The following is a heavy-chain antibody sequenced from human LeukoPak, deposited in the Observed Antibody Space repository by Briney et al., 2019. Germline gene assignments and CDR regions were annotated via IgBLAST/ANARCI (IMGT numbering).Heavy chain of an antibody. Sequence: GGSLRLSCAAPGFTFSSYSMIWVRQAPGKGLEWVSYMSRSSDTIYYADSVKGRFTISRDNAKSPLFLQMNSLRAEDTAIYYCACGVDFSSGSKRGFDYWGLGTLVTVSS. CDR1: GFTFSSYS. J-gene: IGHJ4*02. V-gene: IGHV3-48*01. CDR3: ACGVDFSSGSKRGFDY. CDR2: MSRSSDTI. D-gene: IGHD3-3*01.